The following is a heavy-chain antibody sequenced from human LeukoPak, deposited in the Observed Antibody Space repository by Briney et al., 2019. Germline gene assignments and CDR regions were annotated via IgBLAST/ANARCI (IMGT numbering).Heavy chain of an antibody. CDR1: GASMNGYF. D-gene: IGHD1-26*01. Sequence: SETLSLTCSVSGASMNGYFWNWVRQTPEKGLEWIGYVSHTGATPSNPTLKSRVSITIDTSKSQISLTMTSVTAADSALYYCARDRRGSFYTFDLWGPGTIVSVS. V-gene: IGHV4-59*01. CDR3: ARDRRGSFYTFDL. J-gene: IGHJ3*01. CDR2: VSHTGAT.